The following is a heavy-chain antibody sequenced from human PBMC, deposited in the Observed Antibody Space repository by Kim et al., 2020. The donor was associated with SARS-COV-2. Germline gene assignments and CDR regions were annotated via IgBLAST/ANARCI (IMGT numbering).Heavy chain of an antibody. J-gene: IGHJ5*02. CDR1: GYTFTGYY. CDR2: INPNSGGT. V-gene: IGHV1-2*02. Sequence: ASVKVSCKASGYTFTGYYMHWVRQAPGQGLEWMGWINPNSGGTNYAQKFQGRVTMTRDTSISTAHMELSRLTSDDTAVYYCARGMLRGPGGHNWFDPWGQGTLVTVSS. CDR3: ARGMLRGPGGHNWFDP. D-gene: IGHD3-10*01.